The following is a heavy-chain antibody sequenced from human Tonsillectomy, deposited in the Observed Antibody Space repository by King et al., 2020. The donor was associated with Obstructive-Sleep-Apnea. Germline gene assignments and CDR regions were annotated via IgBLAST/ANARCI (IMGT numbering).Heavy chain of an antibody. J-gene: IGHJ4*02. CDR2: ISGSGGST. V-gene: IGHV3-23*04. CDR3: ASSPGNYYDSSGYYYPDYFDY. D-gene: IGHD3-22*01. Sequence: VQLVESGGGLVQPGGSLRLSCAASGFTFSIYAMSWVRQAPGKGLEWVSAISGSGGSTNYADSVKGRFTISRDNSKSTLYLQMNSLRAEDTAVYYCASSPGNYYDSSGYYYPDYFDYWGQGTLVTVSS. CDR1: GFTFSIYA.